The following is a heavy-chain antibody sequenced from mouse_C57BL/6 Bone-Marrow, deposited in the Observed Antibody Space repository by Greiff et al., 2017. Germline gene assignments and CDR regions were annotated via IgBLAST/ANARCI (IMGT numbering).Heavy chain of an antibody. CDR2: INPNNGGT. CDR3: AGGGIYYGNYRGAMDY. CDR1: GYTFTDYN. J-gene: IGHJ4*01. V-gene: IGHV1-22*01. D-gene: IGHD2-1*01. Sequence: EVQLQQSGPELVKPGASVKMSCKASGYTFTDYNMHWVKQSHGKSLEWIGYINPNNGGTSYNQKFKGKATLTVNKSSSTAYMELRSLTSEDSAVYYCAGGGIYYGNYRGAMDYWGQGTSVTVSS.